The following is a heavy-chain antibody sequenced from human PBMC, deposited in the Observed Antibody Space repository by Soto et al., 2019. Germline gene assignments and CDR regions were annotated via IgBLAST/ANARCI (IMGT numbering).Heavy chain of an antibody. J-gene: IGHJ4*02. CDR3: ERGGGWKNWDY. V-gene: IGHV4-4*02. CDR2: IYHSGST. CDR1: VGSISSSNW. Sequence: SETLSLTCAVSVGSISSSNWWRWVRQPPGKGLEWIGEIYHSGSTNYNPSLKSRVNISVDKSKNQFSLKLSSVTAADTAVYYCERGGGWKNWDYWCQANLVTVSS. D-gene: IGHD1-1*01.